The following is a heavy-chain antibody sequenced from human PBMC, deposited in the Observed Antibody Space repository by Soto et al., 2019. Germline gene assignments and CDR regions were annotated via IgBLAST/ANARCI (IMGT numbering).Heavy chain of an antibody. D-gene: IGHD3-10*01. CDR1: GGSFNDYY. CDR3: ARSGHLFDS. J-gene: IGHJ4*02. V-gene: IGHV4-34*02. Sequence: QVQLQQWGAGLLKPSETLSLTCAVYGGSFNDYYWSWIRQPPGKGLEWIGEINHTGHTNYNPSLKSRVTTSVDTSKNQFSLKLSSVTAADTAVYYCARSGHLFDSWGQGILVTVSS. CDR2: INHTGHT.